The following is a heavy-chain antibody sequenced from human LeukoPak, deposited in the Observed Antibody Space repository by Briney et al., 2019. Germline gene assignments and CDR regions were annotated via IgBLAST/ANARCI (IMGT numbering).Heavy chain of an antibody. D-gene: IGHD3-10*01. Sequence: GGSLRLSCAASGFTFNNAWMSWVRQAPGKGLEWVAVISYDGSNKYYADSVKGRFTISRDNSKNTLYLQMNSLRAEDTAVYYCARTMVRGVIPYFDYWGQGTLVTVSS. CDR1: GFTFNNAW. V-gene: IGHV3-30*03. CDR2: ISYDGSNK. CDR3: ARTMVRGVIPYFDY. J-gene: IGHJ4*02.